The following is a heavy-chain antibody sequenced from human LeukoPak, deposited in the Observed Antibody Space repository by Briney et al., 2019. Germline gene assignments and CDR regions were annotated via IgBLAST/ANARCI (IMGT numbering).Heavy chain of an antibody. Sequence: SVKVSCKASGGTFSSYTISWVRQAPGQGLEWMGRIIPILGIANYAQKFQGRVTITADKSTSTAYIELSSLRSEATGVYYCARSASNYYYYSSGCYPFDHWRQGTLVTVSS. CDR3: ARSASNYYYYSSGCYPFDH. J-gene: IGHJ5*02. V-gene: IGHV1-69*02. CDR2: IIPILGIA. D-gene: IGHD3-22*01. CDR1: GGTFSSYT.